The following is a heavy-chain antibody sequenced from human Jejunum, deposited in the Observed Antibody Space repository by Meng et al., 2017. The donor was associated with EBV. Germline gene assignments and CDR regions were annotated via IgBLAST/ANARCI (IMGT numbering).Heavy chain of an antibody. CDR2: VSAEHCNT. CDR1: GYHVTNYA. D-gene: IGHD6-19*01. Sequence: QVRVVHSGAEGKKPECSWNISCTAYGYHVTNYACPWRRHGPRQGFEWMGWVSAEHCNTEYPQKFQCRVAMTTDTSTTTVYMELRSLRPDDTATYYYVKTSVYSSGFSDFWGQGTLVTVSS. J-gene: IGHJ4*02. V-gene: IGHV1-18*01. CDR3: VKTSVYSSGFSDF.